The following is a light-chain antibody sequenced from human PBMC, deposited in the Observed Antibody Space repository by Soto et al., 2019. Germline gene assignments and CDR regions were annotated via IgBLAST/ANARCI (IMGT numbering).Light chain of an antibody. CDR3: CSYAGRDPYV. J-gene: IGLJ2*01. CDR1: SSDVGSYNL. Sequence: QSALTQPASVSGSPGQSITISCTGPSSDVGSYNLVSWYQQYPGKAPKLIIFEVFKRPSGVSHRFSGSKSGNTASLTISGLQAEDEANYYCCSYAGRDPYVFGGGTKLTVL. V-gene: IGLV2-23*02. CDR2: EVF.